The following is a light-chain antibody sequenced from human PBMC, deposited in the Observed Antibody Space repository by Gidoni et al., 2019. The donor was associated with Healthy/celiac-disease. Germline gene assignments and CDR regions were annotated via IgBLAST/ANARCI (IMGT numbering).Light chain of an antibody. CDR3: QQRSNWPPFLT. Sequence: EIVLTQSPATLSLSPGERATLSCRASQSVSSYLAWYQQKPGQAPRLLIYDASNRATGIPARFGGSGSGTDFTLTISSLGPEDFAVYYCQQRSNWPPFLTFGGGTKVEIK. J-gene: IGKJ4*01. CDR2: DAS. CDR1: QSVSSY. V-gene: IGKV3-11*01.